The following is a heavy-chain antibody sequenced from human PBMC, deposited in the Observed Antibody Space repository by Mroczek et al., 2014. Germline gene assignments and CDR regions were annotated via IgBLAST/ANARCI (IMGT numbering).Heavy chain of an antibody. V-gene: IGHV4-34*01. CDR1: GGSFSGYY. CDR3: ARGRNFLLELPRMWYFDL. CDR2: INHSGST. D-gene: IGHD1-7*01. Sequence: QVQLQESGAGLLKPSETLSLTCAVYGGSFSGYYWSWIRQPPGKGLEWIGEINHSGSTNYNPSLKSRVTISVDTSKNQFSLKLSSVTAADTAVYYCARGRNFLLELPRMWYFDLWGRGTLVTVSS. J-gene: IGHJ2*01.